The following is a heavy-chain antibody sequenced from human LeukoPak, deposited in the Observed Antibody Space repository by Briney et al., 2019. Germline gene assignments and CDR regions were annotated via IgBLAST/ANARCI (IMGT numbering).Heavy chain of an antibody. Sequence: ASVEVSGKASGYTFTAYHIHWVRQAPGQGLEWMGWINPNSGDTNYAQKFQGRVTMTRDTSITTAYMELSGLTSDDSFFQSEAGIRDVDYWGQGTLVTVSS. CDR1: GYTFTAYH. V-gene: IGHV1-2*02. J-gene: IGHJ4*02. CDR3: AGIRDVDY. D-gene: IGHD5-24*01. CDR2: INPNSGDT.